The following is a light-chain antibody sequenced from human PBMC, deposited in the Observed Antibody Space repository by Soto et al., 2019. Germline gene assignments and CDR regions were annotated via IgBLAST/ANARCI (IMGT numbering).Light chain of an antibody. CDR1: SSDVGLYDY. CDR3: CSSAPESTYV. Sequence: QSVLTQPASVSGSPGQSITISCTGTSSDVGLYDYVSWYQQHPGKAPQLMIYAVSNRPSGVSNRFSASKSGNTASLFISGLQAEDEADYFCCSSAPESTYVFGTGTKV. V-gene: IGLV2-14*01. CDR2: AVS. J-gene: IGLJ1*01.